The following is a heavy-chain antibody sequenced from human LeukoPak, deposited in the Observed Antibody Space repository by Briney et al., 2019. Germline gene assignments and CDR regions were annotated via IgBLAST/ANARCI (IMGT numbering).Heavy chain of an antibody. CDR3: VRDLDQNDFWSGYWPDAFAS. Sequence: GRSLRLSCVASGFTFSTYGMHWVRQAPGKGPEWVAVIWHDGTNEYYLNSVRGRFIISRDNSRNTVYLQVNSLRAEDTAVYYCVRDLDQNDFWSGYWPDAFASWGQGTKAFVSS. V-gene: IGHV3-33*01. CDR1: GFTFSTYG. CDR2: IWHDGTNE. D-gene: IGHD3-3*01. J-gene: IGHJ3*02.